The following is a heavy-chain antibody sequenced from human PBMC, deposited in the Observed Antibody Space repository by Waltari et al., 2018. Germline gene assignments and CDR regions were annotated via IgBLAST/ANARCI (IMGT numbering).Heavy chain of an antibody. Sequence: EVQLLESGGGLVQPGGSLRLSCAASGFTFSSYAMSWVRQAPGKGLEWVSVIYSGGSTYYADSVKGRFTISRDNSKNTLYLQMNSLRAEDTAVYYCAKDAWDGDYFYYWGQGTLVTVSS. D-gene: IGHD1-26*01. CDR3: AKDAWDGDYFYY. J-gene: IGHJ4*02. CDR2: IYSGGST. V-gene: IGHV3-23*03. CDR1: GFTFSSYA.